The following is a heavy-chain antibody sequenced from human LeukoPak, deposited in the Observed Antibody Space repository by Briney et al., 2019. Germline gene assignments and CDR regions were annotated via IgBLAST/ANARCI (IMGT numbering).Heavy chain of an antibody. D-gene: IGHD1-1*01. Sequence: PGGSLRLSCAASGFAFSSYEMNWVRQAPGKGLEWVSYIRSTSNTIYYADSVKGRFTISRDNAKNSLYLQMNSLRAEDTAVYYCARVKTTGPLDYWGQGTLVTVSS. CDR3: ARVKTTGPLDY. CDR1: GFAFSSYE. V-gene: IGHV3-48*03. CDR2: IRSTSNTI. J-gene: IGHJ4*02.